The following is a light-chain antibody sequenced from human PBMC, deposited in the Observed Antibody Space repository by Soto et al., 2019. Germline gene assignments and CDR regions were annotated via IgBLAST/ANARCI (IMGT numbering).Light chain of an antibody. V-gene: IGKV3-15*01. J-gene: IGKJ1*01. CDR3: QQYNNWLWT. Sequence: EIVMTQSPATLSVSPGERATLSCRASQSVNSNLVWYQQKPGQAPRLLIYGASPRATGIPGRFSGSGYGTEFTLPISSLQSEDFAVYYCQQYNNWLWTFGQGTKVEIK. CDR2: GAS. CDR1: QSVNSN.